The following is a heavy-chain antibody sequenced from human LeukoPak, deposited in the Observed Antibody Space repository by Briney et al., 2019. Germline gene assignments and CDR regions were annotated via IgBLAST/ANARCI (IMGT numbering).Heavy chain of an antibody. CDR1: AASISNYY. V-gene: IGHV4-4*09. Sequence: SETLSLTCAVSAASISNYYWSWIRQAPGKGLEWIGYISTSGGTNYNPSLKSRVSISLDTSKNRFSLNLNFVTAADTAVYYCASPRSGYRYTFDYWGQGALVTVSS. D-gene: IGHD3-22*01. CDR3: ASPRSGYRYTFDY. J-gene: IGHJ4*02. CDR2: ISTSGGT.